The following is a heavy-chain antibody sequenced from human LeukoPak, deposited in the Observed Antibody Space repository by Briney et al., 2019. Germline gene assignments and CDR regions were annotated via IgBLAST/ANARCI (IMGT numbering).Heavy chain of an antibody. CDR1: GYTLTELS. D-gene: IGHD6-6*01. CDR2: FDPEDGET. CDR3: ATASGIYSSSSLDY. V-gene: IGHV1-24*01. J-gene: IGHJ4*02. Sequence: GASVKVSCKVSGYTLTELSMHWVRQAPGKGLEWMGCFDPEDGETIYAQKFQGRVTMTEDTSTDTAYMELSSLRSKDTAVYYCATASGIYSSSSLDYWGQGTLVTVSS.